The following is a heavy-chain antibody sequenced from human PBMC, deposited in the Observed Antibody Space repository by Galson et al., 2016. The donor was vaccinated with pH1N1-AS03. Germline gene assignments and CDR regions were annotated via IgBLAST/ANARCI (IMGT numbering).Heavy chain of an antibody. CDR2: ISKNGGET. CDR3: ARGEDTPGLWGGNNHYYFRDV. Sequence: SLRLSCAASGFTFRSFAMHWVRQAPGRGLEYVSAISKNGGETNYADSVRGRFSIYRDKSKNTVYLQMGSLKVEDSAIYYWARGEDTPGLWGGNNHYYFRDVWGKGTTVTVSS. D-gene: IGHD3-16*01. V-gene: IGHV3-64*02. J-gene: IGHJ6*03. CDR1: GFTFRSFA.